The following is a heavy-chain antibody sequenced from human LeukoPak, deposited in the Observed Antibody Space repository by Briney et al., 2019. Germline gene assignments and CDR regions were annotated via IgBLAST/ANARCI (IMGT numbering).Heavy chain of an antibody. CDR2: INPNSGGT. Sequence: SSVKVSCKASGYTFTGYYMHWVRQAPGQGLEWMGWINPNSGGTNYAQKFQGRVTMTRDTSISTAYMELSRLRSDDTAVYYCARDVGDYYGSGTYYGMDVWGQGTTVTVFS. J-gene: IGHJ6*02. CDR1: GYTFTGYY. V-gene: IGHV1-2*02. CDR3: ARDVGDYYGSGTYYGMDV. D-gene: IGHD3-10*01.